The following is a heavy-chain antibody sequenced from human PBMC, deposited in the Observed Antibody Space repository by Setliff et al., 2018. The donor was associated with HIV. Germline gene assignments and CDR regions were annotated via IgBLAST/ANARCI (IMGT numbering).Heavy chain of an antibody. CDR2: IYTSGST. CDR1: GGSISSGSYY. Sequence: SETLSLTCTVSGGSISSGSYYWSWIRQPAGKGLEWIGHIYTSGSTNYNPSLKSRVTISVDTSKNQFSLKLSSVTAADTAVYYCARDTSGSERGFDYWGQGTRVTVS. V-gene: IGHV4-61*09. J-gene: IGHJ4*02. D-gene: IGHD1-26*01. CDR3: ARDTSGSERGFDY.